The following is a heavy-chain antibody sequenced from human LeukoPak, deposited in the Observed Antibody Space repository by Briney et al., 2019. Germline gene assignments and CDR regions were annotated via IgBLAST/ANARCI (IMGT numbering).Heavy chain of an antibody. CDR3: ALRVTTALNAFDI. CDR1: GFTFSYYA. D-gene: IGHD1/OR15-1a*01. J-gene: IGHJ3*02. Sequence: GGSLSLSCAASGFTFSYYAITWVRQAPGKGLEWVSGISDSGSTTSYADSVKGPFTISRDNSNNTLFLQMHNLRAEDTAMYYCALRVTTALNAFDIWGQGTMVTVS. CDR2: ISDSGSTT. V-gene: IGHV3-23*01.